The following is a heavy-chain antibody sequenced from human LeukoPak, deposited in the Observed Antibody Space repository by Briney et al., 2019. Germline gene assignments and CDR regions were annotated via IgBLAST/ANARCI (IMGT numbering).Heavy chain of an antibody. Sequence: SETLSLTCAVYGGSFSGYYWSLVRQPPGKGLEWIGEINHSGSTNYNPSLKSRVTISVDTSKNQFSLKLSSVTAADTAVYYCARARIAAAGTGGLLGYWGQGTLVTVSS. D-gene: IGHD6-13*01. CDR1: GGSFSGYY. CDR3: ARARIAAAGTGGLLGY. V-gene: IGHV4-34*01. CDR2: INHSGST. J-gene: IGHJ4*02.